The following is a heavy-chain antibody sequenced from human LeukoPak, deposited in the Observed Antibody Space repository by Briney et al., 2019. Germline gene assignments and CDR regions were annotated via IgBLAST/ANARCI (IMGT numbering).Heavy chain of an antibody. J-gene: IGHJ6*03. CDR3: ARDGGQPAAMDV. CDR2: IYYSGST. Sequence: SQTLSLTCTVSGGSISSGGYYWSWIRQHPGKGLEWIGYIYYSGSTYYNPSLKSRVTISVDTSKNQFSLKLSSVTAADTAVYYCARDGGQPAAMDVWGKGTTVTVSS. CDR1: GGSISSGGYY. D-gene: IGHD6-13*01. V-gene: IGHV4-31*03.